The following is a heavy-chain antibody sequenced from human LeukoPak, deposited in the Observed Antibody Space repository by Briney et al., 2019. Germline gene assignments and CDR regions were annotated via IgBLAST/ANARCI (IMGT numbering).Heavy chain of an antibody. J-gene: IGHJ6*02. Sequence: SQTLSLTCTVSGGSISSGGHYWSWIRRHPGKGLEWIGYIYYSGSTYYNPSLKSRVTISVDTSKNQFSLKLSSVTAADTAVYYCARDPRWFGAPYGMDVWGQGTTVTVSS. CDR3: ARDPRWFGAPYGMDV. CDR1: GGSISSGGHY. D-gene: IGHD3-10*01. V-gene: IGHV4-31*03. CDR2: IYYSGST.